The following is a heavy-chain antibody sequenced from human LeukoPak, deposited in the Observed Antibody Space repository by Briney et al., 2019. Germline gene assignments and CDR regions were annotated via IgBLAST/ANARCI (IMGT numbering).Heavy chain of an antibody. CDR3: ARGLSSSWRYYYYYYMDG. V-gene: IGHV1-8*01. J-gene: IGHJ6*03. D-gene: IGHD6-13*01. Sequence: ASVKVSRKASVYTFTSYDINWVRQATGQGLEWMGWMNPNSGNTGYAQKFQGRVTMTRKTSISTAYMELSSLRSEDTALYYCARGLSSSWRYYYYYYMDGWGKGTTVTVSS. CDR2: MNPNSGNT. CDR1: VYTFTSYD.